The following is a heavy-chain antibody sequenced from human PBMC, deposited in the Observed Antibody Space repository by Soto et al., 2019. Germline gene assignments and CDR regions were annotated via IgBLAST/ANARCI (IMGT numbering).Heavy chain of an antibody. CDR1: GFTFSSST. Sequence: ASVKVSCKASGFTFSSSTLQWVRQTLGQRLEWIGWIVVGSGKTIYAQNFQDRVTITGDASTSTAYMELSSLRSDDTAVYYCAADPCEDDARPDYWGQGTLVTVSS. V-gene: IGHV1-58*01. CDR2: IVVGSGKT. CDR3: AADPCEDDARPDY. J-gene: IGHJ4*02. D-gene: IGHD6-6*01.